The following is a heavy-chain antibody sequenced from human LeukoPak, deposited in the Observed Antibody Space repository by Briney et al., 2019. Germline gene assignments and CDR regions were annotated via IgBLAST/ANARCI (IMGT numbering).Heavy chain of an antibody. CDR2: IYYSGST. J-gene: IGHJ4*02. D-gene: IGHD3-10*01. CDR3: ARALLWFGELSYYFYY. Sequence: SETLSLTCTVSGGSISSYYWSWIRQPPGKGLEWIGYIYYSGSTNYNPSLKSRVTISVDTSKNQFSLKLSSVTAADTAVYYCARALLWFGELSYYFYYWGQGTLVTVSS. CDR1: GGSISSYY. V-gene: IGHV4-59*01.